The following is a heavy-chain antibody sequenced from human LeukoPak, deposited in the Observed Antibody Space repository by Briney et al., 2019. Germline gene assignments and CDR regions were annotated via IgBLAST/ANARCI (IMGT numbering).Heavy chain of an antibody. CDR2: IYNDGSGP. Sequence: SGGSLRLSCAASGFTFSNYWMHWVRQAPGKGLVWVSRIYNDGSGPSYADSVKGRFTISRDNAKNMLFLQMNSLEADDTAVYYCARGLEMSTINELNYWGQGTLVTVSS. D-gene: IGHD5-24*01. CDR3: ARGLEMSTINELNY. CDR1: GFTFSNYW. V-gene: IGHV3-74*03. J-gene: IGHJ4*02.